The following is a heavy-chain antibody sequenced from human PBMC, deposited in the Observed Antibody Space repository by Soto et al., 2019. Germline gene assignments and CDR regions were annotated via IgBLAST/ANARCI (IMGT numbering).Heavy chain of an antibody. J-gene: IGHJ4*02. CDR1: GFTFSNYG. V-gene: IGHV3-23*01. D-gene: IGHD2-2*01. CDR2: ISGSGGRT. CDR3: AKGDVVSSAPSDY. Sequence: EVQLLESGGGLVQPGGSLRLSCAASGFTFSNYGMTWVRQAPGKGLEWVSLISGSGGRTYYADSVKGRLTISRDNSKNMLSLQMNSLRAEDTAVYYCAKGDVVSSAPSDYWGQGTLVIVSS.